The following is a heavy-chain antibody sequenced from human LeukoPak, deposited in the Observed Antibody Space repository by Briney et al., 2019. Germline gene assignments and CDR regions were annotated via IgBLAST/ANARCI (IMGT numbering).Heavy chain of an antibody. CDR1: GGTFSSYA. V-gene: IGHV1-69*05. CDR3: YCGGDCQGFDP. Sequence: ASVKVSCKASGGTFSSYAISWVRQAPGQGLEWMGGIIPIFGTANYAQKFQGRVTITTDESTSTAYMELSSLSSEDTAVYYCYCGGDCQGFDPWGQGTLVTVSS. CDR2: IIPIFGTA. J-gene: IGHJ5*02. D-gene: IGHD2-21*02.